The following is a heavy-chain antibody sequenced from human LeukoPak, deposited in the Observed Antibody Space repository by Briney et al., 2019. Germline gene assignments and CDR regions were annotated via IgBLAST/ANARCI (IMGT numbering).Heavy chain of an antibody. J-gene: IGHJ4*02. CDR1: GFTFRTYW. CDR3: AKDVGKWESLHFFDY. Sequence: GGSLRLSCAVSGFTFRTYWMHWVRQVPGEGLVWVSRINEDGSITNYADSVKGRFTISRDDSRNTLYLQMNSLRGDGTAVYYCAKDVGKWESLHFFDYWGQGTLVTVSS. V-gene: IGHV3-74*01. CDR2: INEDGSIT. D-gene: IGHD1-26*01.